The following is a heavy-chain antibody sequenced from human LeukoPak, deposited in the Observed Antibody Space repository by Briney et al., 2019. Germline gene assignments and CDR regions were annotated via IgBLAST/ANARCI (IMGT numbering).Heavy chain of an antibody. J-gene: IGHJ3*01. CDR1: GFTFSTYP. CDR3: VRVRDSSNWYVFDV. V-gene: IGHV3-30*04. Sequence: GGSLRLSRAASGFTFSTYPMYWVRQAPGKGLEWVAVISYDESNKYYADSVKGRFTVSRDNSKNTLSLQMNSLRVEDTAVYYCVRVRDSSNWYVFDVWGQGTMVTVSS. CDR2: ISYDESNK. D-gene: IGHD6-13*01.